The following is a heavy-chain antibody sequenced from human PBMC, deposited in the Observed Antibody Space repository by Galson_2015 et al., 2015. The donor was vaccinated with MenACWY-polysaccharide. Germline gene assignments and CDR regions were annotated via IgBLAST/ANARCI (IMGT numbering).Heavy chain of an antibody. Sequence: TLSLTCSVSGGSISSGDYYWSWIRQPAGKGLEWIGRIYSSGSTNYNPSLKSRVTISVETSKNQFSLRLSSVTAADTAVYYCAREGYSSGWHYLDYWGQGTLVTVSS. J-gene: IGHJ4*02. D-gene: IGHD6-19*01. CDR1: GGSISSGDYY. CDR2: IYSSGST. V-gene: IGHV4-61*02. CDR3: AREGYSSGWHYLDY.